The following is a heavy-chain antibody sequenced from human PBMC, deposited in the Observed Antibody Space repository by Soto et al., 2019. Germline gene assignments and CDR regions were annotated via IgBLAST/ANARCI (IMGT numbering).Heavy chain of an antibody. CDR3: ARLLLLSWYFDV. D-gene: IGHD2-21*01. Sequence: LVESGGGLVQPGGSLRLSCAGSGFTFSTYGMNWVRQAPGKGLEWVAYISSSGTTRHYAESVKGRFTISRDNAEKSAYLQMDSLRADDTAVYYSARLLLLSWYFDVWGRGTPVSVSS. J-gene: IGHJ2*01. CDR2: ISSSGTTR. CDR1: GFTFSTYG. V-gene: IGHV3-48*01.